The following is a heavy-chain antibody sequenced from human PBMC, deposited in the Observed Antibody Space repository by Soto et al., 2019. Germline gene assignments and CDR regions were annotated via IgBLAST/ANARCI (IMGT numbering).Heavy chain of an antibody. CDR3: AKSPTGDAFDM. V-gene: IGHV3-21*01. Sequence: EVQLVESGGGLVKPGGSLRLSCAASGLTFSSYSINWVRQAPGKGLEWVSSISSSSDYIFYADSVKGRFTISRDNAKNSAYVHMNSLRAEDTAVYYCAKSPTGDAFDMWGQGTMVTVS. J-gene: IGHJ3*02. CDR1: GLTFSSYS. CDR2: ISSSSDYI. D-gene: IGHD4-4*01.